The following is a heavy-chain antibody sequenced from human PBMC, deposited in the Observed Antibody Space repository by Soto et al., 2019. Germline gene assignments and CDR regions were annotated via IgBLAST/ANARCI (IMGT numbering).Heavy chain of an antibody. J-gene: IGHJ4*02. Sequence: EVQLVESGGGVVQPGGSLRLSCAASGFTFSSYWMHWVRQAPGQGLVWVSRLNSAGSSTGYADAMKGRFTISRDHAKNTLYLQMNILRAEDTAVYYCARGRIAAEPSDYWGQGNLVTVSS. D-gene: IGHD6-13*01. V-gene: IGHV3-74*01. CDR3: ARGRIAAEPSDY. CDR2: LNSAGSST. CDR1: GFTFSSYW.